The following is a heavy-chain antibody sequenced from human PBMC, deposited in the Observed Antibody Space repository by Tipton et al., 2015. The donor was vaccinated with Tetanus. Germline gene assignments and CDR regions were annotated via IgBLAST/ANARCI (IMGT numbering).Heavy chain of an antibody. V-gene: IGHV1-69*01. CDR3: ARGVGRRTPLDY. CDR2: LIPVFGRA. D-gene: IGHD1-26*01. J-gene: IGHJ4*02. CDR1: GGTFRNFA. Sequence: QSGPEVKKPGSSVQVSCKASGGTFRNFAFSWVRQAPGQRLEWMGVLIPVFGRANYAQKFQGRVTITADESTSTVYMVLNGLRSEDPAVYYCARGVGRRTPLDYWGRGTMVTVSS.